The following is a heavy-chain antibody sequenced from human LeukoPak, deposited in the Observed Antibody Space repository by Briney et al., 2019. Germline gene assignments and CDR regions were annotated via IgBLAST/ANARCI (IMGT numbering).Heavy chain of an antibody. CDR3: AREVQYRSGSYQPYYYYMDV. V-gene: IGHV1-46*01. J-gene: IGHJ6*03. CDR1: GYTFTSYY. CDR2: INPSGGST. D-gene: IGHD1-26*01. Sequence: ASVKVSCKASGYTFTSYYMHWVRQVPGQGLEWMGIINPSGGSTSYAQKFQGRVTMTRDMSTSTVYMELSSLRSEDTAVYYCAREVQYRSGSYQPYYYYMDVWGKGTTVTVSS.